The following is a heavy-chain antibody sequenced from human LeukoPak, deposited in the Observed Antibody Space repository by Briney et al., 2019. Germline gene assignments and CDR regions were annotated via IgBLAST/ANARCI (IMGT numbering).Heavy chain of an antibody. Sequence: SGTLSLTCAVSGGSISSSNWWSWVRQPPGKGLEWIGEIYHSGSTNYNPSLKSRVTISVDKSKNQFSLKLSSVTAADTAVYYCARESSGYALRYLDLWGRGTLVTVSS. V-gene: IGHV4-4*02. CDR1: GGSISSSNW. D-gene: IGHD3-22*01. CDR3: ARESSGYALRYLDL. J-gene: IGHJ2*01. CDR2: IYHSGST.